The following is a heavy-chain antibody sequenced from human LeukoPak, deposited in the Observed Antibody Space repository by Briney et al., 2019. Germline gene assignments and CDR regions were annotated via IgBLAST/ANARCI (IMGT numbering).Heavy chain of an antibody. D-gene: IGHD4-23*01. CDR1: GYTFTSYD. V-gene: IGHV1-8*01. CDR2: VNPNSGNT. J-gene: IGHJ6*04. CDR3: ARGGVTSVVDV. Sequence: ASVKVSCKASGYTFTSYDINWVRQATGQGLEWMGWVNPNSGNTGYAQKFQGRVTMTTDTSTSTAYMELRSLTSDDTAVYYCARGGVTSVVDVWGKGTTVTISS.